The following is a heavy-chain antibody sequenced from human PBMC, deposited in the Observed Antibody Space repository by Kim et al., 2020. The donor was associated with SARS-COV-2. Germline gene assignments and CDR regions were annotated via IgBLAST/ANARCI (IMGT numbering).Heavy chain of an antibody. Sequence: YYADSVKGRFTISRDNAKNSLYLQMNSLRDEDTAVYYCARDNSITGTIDYWGQGTLVTVSS. V-gene: IGHV3-48*02. CDR3: ARDNSITGTIDY. D-gene: IGHD1-20*01. J-gene: IGHJ4*02.